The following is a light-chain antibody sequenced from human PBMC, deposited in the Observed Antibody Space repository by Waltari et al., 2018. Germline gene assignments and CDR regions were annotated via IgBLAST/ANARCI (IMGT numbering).Light chain of an antibody. CDR1: QTISSR. CDR2: GAS. V-gene: IGKV1-5*03. CDR3: QQYNDYFRT. Sequence: DPQMTQSPSTLSASVGDTVTLTCRASQTISSRLAWYQQKPGKPPKLLIFGASSLETGVPSRFSGSGSGTEFTLTISSLQSDDFATYYCQQYNDYFRTFGQGTKVEVK. J-gene: IGKJ1*01.